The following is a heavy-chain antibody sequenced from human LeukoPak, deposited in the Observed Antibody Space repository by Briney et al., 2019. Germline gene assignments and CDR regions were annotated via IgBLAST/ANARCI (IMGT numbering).Heavy chain of an antibody. CDR2: ISTDGYTT. D-gene: IGHD2-15*01. CDR3: VVGGSPGY. J-gene: IGHJ4*02. V-gene: IGHV3-74*01. Sequence: GGSLRLSCAASGLASSAYKMHWVRQAPRKGLVWVSRISTDGYTTDYADFVQGRFTASRDNTKNTWSLEMNSLRAEDTAVYYCVVGGSPGYWGQGTLVTVSS. CDR1: GLASSAYK.